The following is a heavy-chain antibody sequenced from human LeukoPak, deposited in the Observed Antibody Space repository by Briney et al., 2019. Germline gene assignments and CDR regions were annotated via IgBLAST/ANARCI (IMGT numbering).Heavy chain of an antibody. V-gene: IGHV1-2*02. D-gene: IGHD2-8*01. CDR1: GYTFTGYY. CDR3: ARDQWFLPYDAFDI. CDR2: INPNSGGT. J-gene: IGHJ3*02. Sequence: ASVKVSCKASGYTFTGYYMHWVRQAPGQGLEWMGWINPNSGGTNYAQKFQGRVTLTRDTSINTAYMELSSLRSEDTAVYYCARDQWFLPYDAFDIWGQGTMVTVSS.